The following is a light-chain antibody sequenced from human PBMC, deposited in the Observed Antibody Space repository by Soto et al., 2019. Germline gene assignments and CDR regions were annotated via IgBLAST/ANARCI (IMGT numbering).Light chain of an antibody. CDR2: AAS. J-gene: IGKJ5*01. CDR3: QQDYSTLAT. CDR1: ESISRH. V-gene: IGKV1-39*01. Sequence: DIQMSKSPSSLSASVGDRVTITCRAAESISRHLNWYQQKPGRAPDLLIYAASTLQNGVPSRFTGSGSGTEFTLTITGLKLEDFETYYCQQDYSTLATFGQGTRLEIK.